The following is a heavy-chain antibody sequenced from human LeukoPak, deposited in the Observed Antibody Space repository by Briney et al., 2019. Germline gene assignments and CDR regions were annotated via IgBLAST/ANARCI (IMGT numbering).Heavy chain of an antibody. J-gene: IGHJ4*02. CDR1: GGSIRSVTYY. CDR2: IYYSGST. D-gene: IGHD2-8*01. CDR3: AKLYRPGPYFDY. Sequence: SETLSLTCSVSGGSIRSVTYYWSWIRQPPGKGLEWIGYIYYSGSTYYSLSPRSRASISIDTSKNQFSLKLSSVTAADTAVYYCAKLYRPGPYFDYWGQGTLVTVSS. V-gene: IGHV4-30-4*01.